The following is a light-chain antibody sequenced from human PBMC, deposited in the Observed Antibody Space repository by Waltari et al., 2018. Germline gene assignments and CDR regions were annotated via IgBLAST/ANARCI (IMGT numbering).Light chain of an antibody. Sequence: QSALTQPASVSGSPGQSITISCTGTSSDVGNYKRVSWYQQHPGKAPKLMIYAVSKRPCVVSDRFSGSKSGDMASLTISGLQPEDEAEYFCSSCAGSSKWVFGGGTKVTVL. CDR2: AVS. J-gene: IGLJ2*01. CDR1: SSDVGNYKR. CDR3: SSCAGSSKWV. V-gene: IGLV2-23*02.